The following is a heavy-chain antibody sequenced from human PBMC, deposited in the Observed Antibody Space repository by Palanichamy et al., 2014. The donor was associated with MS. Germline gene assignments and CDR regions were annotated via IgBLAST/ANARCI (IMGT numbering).Heavy chain of an antibody. Sequence: QVQLVESGGGVVQPGRSLRLSCSASGFIFSSYGMHWVRQAPGKGLEWVAVIWFDGSEKHYADSVKGRFTISRDNSKKTLYLQMNSLRGEDTAVYYCARDRGITIFAVARDVMDVWGQGTTVTVSS. V-gene: IGHV3-33*01. J-gene: IGHJ6*02. D-gene: IGHD3-3*01. CDR1: GFIFSSYG. CDR3: ARDRGITIFAVARDVMDV. CDR2: IWFDGSEK.